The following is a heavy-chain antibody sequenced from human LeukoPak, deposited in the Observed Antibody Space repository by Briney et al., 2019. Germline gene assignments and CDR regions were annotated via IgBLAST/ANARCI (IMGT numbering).Heavy chain of an antibody. V-gene: IGHV1-46*01. Sequence: GASVKVSCKASGYTFTSYYMHWVRQAPGQGLEWMGIINPSGGSTSYAQKFQGRVTMTRDTSTSTVYMELSSLRSEDTAVYYCALGGYYYDSSGYSPYYWGQGTQVTVSS. CDR1: GYTFTSYY. CDR2: INPSGGST. D-gene: IGHD3-22*01. J-gene: IGHJ4*02. CDR3: ALGGYYYDSSGYSPYY.